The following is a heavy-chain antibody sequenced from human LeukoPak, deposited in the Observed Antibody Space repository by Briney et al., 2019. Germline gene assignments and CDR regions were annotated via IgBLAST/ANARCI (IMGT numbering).Heavy chain of an antibody. D-gene: IGHD6-19*01. CDR1: GGSFSGYY. J-gene: IGHJ4*01. CDR2: INHSGST. V-gene: IGHV4-34*01. CDR3: ARDGAVAGTGGGLY. Sequence: SETQSLTCAVYGGSFSGYYWSWIRQPPGKGLEWIGEINHSGSTNYNPSLKSRVTISVDTSKNQFSLKLSSVTAADTAVYYCARDGAVAGTGGGLYWGQGTLVSVSS.